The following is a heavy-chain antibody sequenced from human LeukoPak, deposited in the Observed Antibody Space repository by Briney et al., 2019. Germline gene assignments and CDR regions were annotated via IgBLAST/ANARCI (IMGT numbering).Heavy chain of an antibody. V-gene: IGHV4-39*01. Sequence: NPSETLSLTCTVSGGSISSSSYDWGWIRQPPGKGLEWIGSIYYSGSTYYNPSLKSRVTISVDTSKNQFSLKLSSVTAADTAVYYCARHYHGDYLGNWFDPWGQGTLVTVSS. J-gene: IGHJ5*02. D-gene: IGHD4-17*01. CDR2: IYYSGST. CDR3: ARHYHGDYLGNWFDP. CDR1: GGSISSSSYD.